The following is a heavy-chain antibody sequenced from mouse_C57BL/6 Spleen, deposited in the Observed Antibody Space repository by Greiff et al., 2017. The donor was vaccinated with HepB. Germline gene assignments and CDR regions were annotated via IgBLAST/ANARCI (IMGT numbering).Heavy chain of an antibody. CDR3: ARRGGYGRDYAMDY. D-gene: IGHD1-1*01. J-gene: IGHJ4*01. V-gene: IGHV1-69*01. CDR2: IDPSDSYT. Sequence: QVQLQQPGAELVMPGASVKLSCKASGYTFTSYWMHWVKQRPGQGLEWIGEIDPSDSYTNYNQKFKGKSTLSVDKSSSTAYMQLSSLTSEDSAVYYCARRGGYGRDYAMDYWGQGTSVTVSS. CDR1: GYTFTSYW.